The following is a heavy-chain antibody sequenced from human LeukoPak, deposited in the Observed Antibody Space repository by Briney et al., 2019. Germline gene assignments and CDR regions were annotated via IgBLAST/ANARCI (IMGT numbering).Heavy chain of an antibody. D-gene: IGHD4/OR15-4a*01. CDR2: IYSDNT. V-gene: IGHV3-53*01. CDR1: GFTVNSNS. Sequence: PGGSLRLSCTVSGFTVNSNSMSWVRQAPGKGLEGVSFIYSDNTHYSDSVKGRFTISRDNSKNTLYLQMNSLRAEDTAVYYCARRAGAYSHPYDYWGQGTLVTVSS. J-gene: IGHJ4*02. CDR3: ARRAGAYSHPYDY.